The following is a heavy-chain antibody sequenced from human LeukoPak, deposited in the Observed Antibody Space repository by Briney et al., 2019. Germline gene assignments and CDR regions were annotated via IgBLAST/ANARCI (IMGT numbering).Heavy chain of an antibody. CDR3: ARVRRRLANYFDY. J-gene: IGHJ4*02. CDR1: GGSISSYY. Sequence: LSLTCTASGGSISSYYWSWIRQAPGKGLEWVSYISSSGSTIYYADSVKGRFTISRDNAKNSLYLQMNSLRAEDTAVYYCARVRRRLANYFDYWGQGTLVTVSS. V-gene: IGHV3-11*04. D-gene: IGHD3-9*01. CDR2: ISSSGSTI.